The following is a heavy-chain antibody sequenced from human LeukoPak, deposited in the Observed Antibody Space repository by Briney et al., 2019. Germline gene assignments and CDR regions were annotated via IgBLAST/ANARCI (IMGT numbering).Heavy chain of an antibody. CDR1: GLTLRSFA. CDR3: AKVSRRELLANFDY. J-gene: IGHJ4*02. Sequence: GGSLRLSCEVSGLTLRSFAMSWVRQPAGKGLEWVSAISGDGGSTEYADSVKGRFTISRDNSKNTLYLQMNSLRAEDTAVYYCAKVSRRELLANFDYWGQGTLVTVSS. V-gene: IGHV3-23*01. D-gene: IGHD1-26*01. CDR2: ISGDGGST.